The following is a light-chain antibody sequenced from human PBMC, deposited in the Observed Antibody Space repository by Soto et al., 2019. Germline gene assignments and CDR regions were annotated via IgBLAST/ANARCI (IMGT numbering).Light chain of an antibody. CDR3: QQYDNLPRYT. Sequence: DLQMTQSPSSLTATVGDRVTITCQASQDSRNYLNWYQQKPGKAPKLLIYDASNLETGVPSRFSGSGSGTHFTSTLSSLQPEDIATYYCQQYDNLPRYTFGQGTKLEIK. CDR1: QDSRNY. CDR2: DAS. V-gene: IGKV1-33*01. J-gene: IGKJ2*01.